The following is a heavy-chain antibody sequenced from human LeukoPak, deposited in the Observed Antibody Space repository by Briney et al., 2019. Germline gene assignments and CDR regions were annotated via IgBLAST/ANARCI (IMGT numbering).Heavy chain of an antibody. D-gene: IGHD3-10*01. CDR3: ARVGRSMVRGVIPPRDYYYMDV. J-gene: IGHJ6*03. CDR1: GFTFSSYG. CDR2: IRSDGSDK. Sequence: GGSLRLSCAASGFTFSSYGMNWVRQAPGKGLEWVASIRSDGSDKKYADSVKGQFTISTDNAKNSLYLQMNSLRAEDTAVYYCARVGRSMVRGVIPPRDYYYMDVWGKGTTVTISS. V-gene: IGHV3-30*02.